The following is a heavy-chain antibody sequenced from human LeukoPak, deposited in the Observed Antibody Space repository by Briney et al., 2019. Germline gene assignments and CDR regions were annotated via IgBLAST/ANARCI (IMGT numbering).Heavy chain of an antibody. Sequence: ASVTVSCTPSGYTFTSYDINWVRQATGQGLEWMGWMNPNSGNTGYAQKFQGRVTMTRNTSISTAYMELSSLRSEDTAVYYCARVYGLDAFDIWGQGTMVTVSS. J-gene: IGHJ3*02. CDR1: GYTFTSYD. V-gene: IGHV1-8*01. CDR2: MNPNSGNT. D-gene: IGHD5/OR15-5a*01. CDR3: ARVYGLDAFDI.